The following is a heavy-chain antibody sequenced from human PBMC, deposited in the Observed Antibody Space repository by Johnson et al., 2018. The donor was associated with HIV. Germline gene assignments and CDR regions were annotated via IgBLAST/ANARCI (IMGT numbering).Heavy chain of an antibody. V-gene: IGHV3-23*04. D-gene: IGHD2-8*02. J-gene: IGHJ3*02. CDR2: ISGSDTNT. CDR3: VRDTEREAFDI. CDR1: GFTVSSNY. Sequence: VQLVESGGDLVQPGGSLRLSCAASGFTVSSNYMSWVRQAPGKGLEWVSAISGSDTNTYYADSVKGRFTISRDNSKNTLYLQKNSLRAEDTAVYYCVRDTEREAFDIWGQGTMVTVSS.